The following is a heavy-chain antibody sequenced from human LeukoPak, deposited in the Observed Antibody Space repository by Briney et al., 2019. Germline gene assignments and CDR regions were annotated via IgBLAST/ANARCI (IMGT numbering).Heavy chain of an antibody. V-gene: IGHV1-3*01. Sequence: ASAKVSCKASGYTFTSYAMHWVRQAPGQRLEWMGWINAGNGNTKYSQKFQGRVTITRDTSASTAYMELSSLRSEDTAVYYCARGLIAVAGTLYYWGQGTLVTVSS. CDR3: ARGLIAVAGTLYY. CDR2: INAGNGNT. J-gene: IGHJ4*02. CDR1: GYTFTSYA. D-gene: IGHD6-19*01.